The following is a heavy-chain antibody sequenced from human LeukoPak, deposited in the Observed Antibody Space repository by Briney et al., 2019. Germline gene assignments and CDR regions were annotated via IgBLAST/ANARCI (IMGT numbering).Heavy chain of an antibody. D-gene: IGHD6-19*01. V-gene: IGHV3-21*01. CDR2: ISSSSNYI. J-gene: IGHJ5*02. CDR3: ARDPSSGWYLKGWFDP. CDR1: GFTFHDFS. Sequence: PGGSLRLSCAASGFTFHDFSMHWVRQTPGKGLEWVSSISSSSNYIYYADSVKGRFTISRDNAKNSLYLQMNSLRAEDTAVYYCARDPSSGWYLKGWFDPWGQGTLVTVSS.